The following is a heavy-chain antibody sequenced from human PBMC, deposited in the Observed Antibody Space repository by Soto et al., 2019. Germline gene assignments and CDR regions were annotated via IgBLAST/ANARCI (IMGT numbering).Heavy chain of an antibody. CDR3: AKDRRYCSGTSCYRVYYYYNMDV. CDR2: MSYDGRNE. V-gene: IGHV3-30*18. CDR1: VFSFRSYG. Sequence: GGPLSLSCAASVFSFRSYGMHRVRQAPSKELQRVAAMSYDGRNEYYADSVKGRFTISRDQSKNTLDLQMNSLTAEDTAVYYCAKDRRYCSGTSCYRVYYYYNMDVWGKGTTVTVSS. J-gene: IGHJ6*03. D-gene: IGHD2-2*02.